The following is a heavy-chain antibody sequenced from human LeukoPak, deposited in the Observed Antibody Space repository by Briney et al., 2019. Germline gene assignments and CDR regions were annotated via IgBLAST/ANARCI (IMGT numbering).Heavy chain of an antibody. D-gene: IGHD5-18*01. CDR3: ARSRSSYGYGDAFDI. CDR1: GFTFSTYA. CDR2: ISYDGSSK. V-gene: IGHV3-30*04. J-gene: IGHJ3*02. Sequence: GGSLKLSCAASGFTFSTYAMHWVRQAPGKGLEWVAVISYDGSSKYYADSVKGRFTISRDNSKNTLYLQMNSLRAEDTAVYYCARSRSSYGYGDAFDIWGQGTMVTVSS.